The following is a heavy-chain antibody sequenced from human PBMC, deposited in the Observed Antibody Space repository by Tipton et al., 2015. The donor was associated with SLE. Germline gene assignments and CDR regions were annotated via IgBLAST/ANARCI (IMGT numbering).Heavy chain of an antibody. D-gene: IGHD6-13*01. CDR2: ISYDGSNK. V-gene: IGHV3-30-3*01. J-gene: IGHJ4*02. Sequence: SLRLSCAASGFTFSSYAMHWVRQAPGKGLEWVAVISYDGSNKYYADSVKGRFTISRDNSKNTLYLQMNSLRAEDTAVYYCAKGLNIAAVDYWGQGTLVTVSS. CDR1: GFTFSSYA. CDR3: AKGLNIAAVDY.